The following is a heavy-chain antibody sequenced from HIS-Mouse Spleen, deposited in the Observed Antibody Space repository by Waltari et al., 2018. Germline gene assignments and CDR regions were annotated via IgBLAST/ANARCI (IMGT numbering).Heavy chain of an antibody. CDR1: GASISRRCYY. D-gene: IGHD6-13*01. CDR2: IYYSGST. J-gene: IGHJ2*01. V-gene: IGHV4-39*07. Sequence: QLQLQESVPGLVKPSETLSLTCTVSGASISRRCYYWGLVRQPPGKGLEWIGSIYYSGSTYYNPSLKSRVTISVDTSKNQFSLKLSSVTAADTAVYYCAREIPYSSSWYDWYFDLWGRGTLVTVSS. CDR3: AREIPYSSSWYDWYFDL.